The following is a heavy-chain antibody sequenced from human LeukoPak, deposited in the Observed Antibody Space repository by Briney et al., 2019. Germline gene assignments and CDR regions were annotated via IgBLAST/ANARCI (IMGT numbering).Heavy chain of an antibody. J-gene: IGHJ4*02. CDR3: ARGYCSGGSCYSGY. D-gene: IGHD2-15*01. V-gene: IGHV1-18*01. CDR2: ISAYNGNT. Sequence: ASVKVSCKASGYTFTSYGISWVQQAPGQGLEWMGWISAYNGNTNYAQKLQGRVTMTTDTSTSTAYMELRSLRSDDTAVYYCARGYCSGGSCYSGYWGQGTLVTVSS. CDR1: GYTFTSYG.